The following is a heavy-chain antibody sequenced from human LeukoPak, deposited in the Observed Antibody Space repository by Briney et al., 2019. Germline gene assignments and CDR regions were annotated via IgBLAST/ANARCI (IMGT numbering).Heavy chain of an antibody. CDR3: ARASYGGYVGY. J-gene: IGHJ4*02. D-gene: IGHD5-12*01. CDR2: ISSSSSTI. Sequence: PGGSLRLSCAASGFTFSSYSMNWVRQAPGKGLEWVSYISSSSSTIYYADSVKGRFTISRDNAKHSLYLQMNSLRAEDTAVSYCARASYGGYVGYWGQGTLVTVSS. CDR1: GFTFSSYS. V-gene: IGHV3-48*01.